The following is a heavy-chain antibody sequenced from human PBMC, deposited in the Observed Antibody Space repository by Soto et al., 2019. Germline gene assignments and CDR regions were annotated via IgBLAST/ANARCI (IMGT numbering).Heavy chain of an antibody. CDR3: ARPFEPIQSRTYYYYGMDV. CDR2: IIPIFGTA. V-gene: IGHV1-69*13. CDR1: GGTFSSYA. Sequence: ASVKVSCKASGGTFSSYAISWVRQAPGQGLEWMGGIIPIFGTANYAQKFQGRVTITADESTSTAYMELSSLRSEDTAVYYCARPFEPIQSRTYYYYGMDVWGQGTTVTVSS. J-gene: IGHJ6*02.